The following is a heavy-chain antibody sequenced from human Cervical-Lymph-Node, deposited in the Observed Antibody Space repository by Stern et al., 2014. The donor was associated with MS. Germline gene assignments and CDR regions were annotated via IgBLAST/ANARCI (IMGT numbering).Heavy chain of an antibody. CDR2: IHYTGRT. Sequence: QLQLQESGPGLVKPSETLSLTCTVSGGSIDGYYWSWIRQPPGKGLEWIGYIHYTGRTAYDPSLKSRVTIAVDASKNQFSLKLTAVTAADRAVYYCARGGVRIDYWGHGTLVTVSS. CDR3: ARGGVRIDY. D-gene: IGHD6-25*01. J-gene: IGHJ4*01. CDR1: GGSIDGYY. V-gene: IGHV4-59*01.